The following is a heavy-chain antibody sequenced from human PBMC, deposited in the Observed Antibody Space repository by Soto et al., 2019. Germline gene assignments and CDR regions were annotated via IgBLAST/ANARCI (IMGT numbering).Heavy chain of an antibody. CDR1: GFTFSSYA. V-gene: IGHV3-23*01. D-gene: IGHD2-2*01. CDR2: ISGSGGST. J-gene: IGHJ4*02. Sequence: GGSLRLSCAASGFTFSSYAMSWVRQAPGKGLEWVSAISGSGGSTYYADSVKGRFTISRDNSKNTLYLQMNSLRAEDTAVYYCAKGQVDNRFIVVVPAAIFTIEYWGQGTLVTVSS. CDR3: AKGQVDNRFIVVVPAAIFTIEY.